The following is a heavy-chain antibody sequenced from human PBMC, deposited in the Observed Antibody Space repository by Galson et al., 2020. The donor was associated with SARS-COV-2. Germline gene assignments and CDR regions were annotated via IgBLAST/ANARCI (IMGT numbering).Heavy chain of an antibody. D-gene: IGHD3-22*01. CDR2: SSSYT. V-gene: IGHV3-11*06. Sequence: SSSYTNYADSVKGRFTISRDNAKNSLYLQMNSLRAEDTAVYYCATDLTMIAGGAFDIWGQGTMVTVSS. J-gene: IGHJ3*02. CDR3: ATDLTMIAGGAFDI.